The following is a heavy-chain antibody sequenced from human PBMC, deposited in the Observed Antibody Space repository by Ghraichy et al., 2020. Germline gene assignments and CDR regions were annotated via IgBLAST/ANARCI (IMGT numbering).Heavy chain of an antibody. D-gene: IGHD2-2*01. CDR3: ARGLLGVPAAISRGRAFDI. CDR2: INHSGST. J-gene: IGHJ3*02. CDR1: GGSFSGYY. Sequence: SETLSLTCAVYGGSFSGYYWSWIRQPPGKGLEWIGEINHSGSTNYNPSLKSRVTISVDTSKNQFSLKLSSVTAADTAVYYCARGLLGVPAAISRGRAFDIWGQGTMVTVSS. V-gene: IGHV4-34*01.